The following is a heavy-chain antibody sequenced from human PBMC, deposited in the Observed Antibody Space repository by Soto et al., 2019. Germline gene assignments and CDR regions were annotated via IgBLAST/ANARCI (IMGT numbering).Heavy chain of an antibody. V-gene: IGHV1-18*01. CDR1: GYTFTSYG. J-gene: IGHJ4*02. D-gene: IGHD6-19*01. CDR3: ARAINTAVAGTQFDN. CDR2: ISAYNGNT. Sequence: ASAKVSCKASGYTFTSYGISWVRQAPGQGHEWMGWISAYNGNTNYAQKFQGRVTMTTEKSTSTAYMELRSLRSDDTAVYYCARAINTAVAGTQFDNWGQGALVTVSS.